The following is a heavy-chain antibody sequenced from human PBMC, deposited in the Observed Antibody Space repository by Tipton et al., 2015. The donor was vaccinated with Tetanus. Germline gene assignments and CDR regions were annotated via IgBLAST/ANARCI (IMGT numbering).Heavy chain of an antibody. V-gene: IGHV5-51*01. CDR3: ARLPKHYSASGST. CDR1: GHNSRSYW. J-gene: IGHJ5*02. D-gene: IGHD3-10*01. Sequence: QLVQSGAEVKKTGESLKMSCKISGHNSRSYWISWVRQMPGKGLEWMGIISPGDSDATYSPSFQGQVTISLDKSISTAYLHWSSLKASDPAIYFCARLPKHYSASGSTWGQGTHVTVSS. CDR2: ISPGDSDA.